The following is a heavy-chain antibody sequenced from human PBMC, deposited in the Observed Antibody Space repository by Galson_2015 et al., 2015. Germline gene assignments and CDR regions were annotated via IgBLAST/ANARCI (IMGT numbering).Heavy chain of an antibody. Sequence: SLRLSCAAYEFTVSSSYRRWVRQAPGKELEWVSAIRRTSTYVYYADSVKGRFTIPRDKAKNSLYLPINSLGAEDTAVYYCARQILDYDFWSGYYPTNFDYWGQGTLVTVSS. J-gene: IGHJ4*02. CDR3: ARQILDYDFWSGYYPTNFDY. V-gene: IGHV3-21*01. D-gene: IGHD3-3*01. CDR1: EFTVSSSY. CDR2: IRRTSTYV.